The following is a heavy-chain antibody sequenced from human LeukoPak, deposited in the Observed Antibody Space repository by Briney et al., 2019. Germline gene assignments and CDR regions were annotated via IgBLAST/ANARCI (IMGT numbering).Heavy chain of an antibody. CDR3: ARGGTYYYHYFDY. V-gene: IGHV3-7*05. J-gene: IGHJ4*02. CDR1: GFTFRSYW. CDR2: IKQDGSEK. D-gene: IGHD1-26*01. Sequence: GGSLRLSCVASGFTFRSYWMNWVRQAPGKGLEWVANIKQDGSEKYYVDSVKGRFTISRDNAKSSLYLQMNSLRAEDTAVYYCARGGTYYYHYFDYWGQGTLVTDSS.